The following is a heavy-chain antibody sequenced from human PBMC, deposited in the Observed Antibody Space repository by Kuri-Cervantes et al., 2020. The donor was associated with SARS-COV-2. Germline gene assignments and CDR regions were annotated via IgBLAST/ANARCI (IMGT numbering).Heavy chain of an antibody. V-gene: IGHV3-30*01. Sequence: GESLKISCAASGFTFSSYAMHWVRQAPGKGLEWVAVIPYDGSNKYYADSVKGRFTISRDNSKNTLYLQMNSLRAEDTAVYYCARSLPTRPAASLLNYYYYYGMDVWGQGTTVTVSS. J-gene: IGHJ6*02. D-gene: IGHD2-2*01. CDR3: ARSLPTRPAASLLNYYYYYGMDV. CDR2: IPYDGSNK. CDR1: GFTFSSYA.